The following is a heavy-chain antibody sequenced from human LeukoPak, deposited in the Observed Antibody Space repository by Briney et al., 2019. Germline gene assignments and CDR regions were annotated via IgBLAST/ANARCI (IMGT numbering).Heavy chain of an antibody. J-gene: IGHJ4*02. CDR2: INHSGST. V-gene: IGHV4-34*01. CDR1: GGSFSGYY. CDR3: ARVLSDIVVVVAIFDY. Sequence: SETLSLTCAVYGGSFSGYYWSWIRQPPGKGLEWIGEINHSGSTNCNPSLKSRVTISVDTSKNQFSLKLSSVTAADTAVYYCARVLSDIVVVVAIFDYWGQGTLVTVSS. D-gene: IGHD2-15*01.